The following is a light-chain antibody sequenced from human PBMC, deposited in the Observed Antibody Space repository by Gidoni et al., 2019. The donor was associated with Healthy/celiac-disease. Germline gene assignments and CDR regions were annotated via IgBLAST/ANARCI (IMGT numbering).Light chain of an antibody. V-gene: IGKV1-27*01. Sequence: DIQMTQSPSSLSPSVGDRVAITCRGSQGISNYLAWYQQKPGKAPKLLIYGASTWQSGVPARFSGSGSGTDFTLTISSLEPEDVATYYCQKYNSAPRTFGQGTKVEIK. CDR1: QGISNY. CDR3: QKYNSAPRT. J-gene: IGKJ1*01. CDR2: GAS.